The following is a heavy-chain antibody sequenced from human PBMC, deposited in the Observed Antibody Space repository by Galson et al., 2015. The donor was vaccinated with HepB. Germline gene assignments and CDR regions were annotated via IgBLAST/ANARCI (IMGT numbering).Heavy chain of an antibody. Sequence: SVKVSCKASGYTFTSYGISWVRQAPGQGLEWMGWISAYNGNTNYAQKLQGRVTMTTDTSTSTAYMELRSLRSDDTAVYYCARDRGGGGYCSSTSCYPDYWGQGTLVTVSS. D-gene: IGHD2-2*01. CDR1: GYTFTSYG. CDR3: ARDRGGGGYCSSTSCYPDY. CDR2: ISAYNGNT. V-gene: IGHV1-18*04. J-gene: IGHJ4*02.